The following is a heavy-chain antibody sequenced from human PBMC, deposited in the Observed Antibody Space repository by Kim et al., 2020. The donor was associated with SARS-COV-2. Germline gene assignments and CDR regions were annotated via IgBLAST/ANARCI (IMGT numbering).Heavy chain of an antibody. J-gene: IGHJ4*02. CDR1: GFTFSSYY. Sequence: GGSLRLSCAASGFTFSSYYMSWVRQAPGKGLEWVASIKQDGSEKYYVDSVMGRFTISRDNAKNSLYLQMSSLRVEDTAVYYCAREGDSSGYYPDYWGQGALVTVSS. D-gene: IGHD3-22*01. CDR2: IKQDGSEK. V-gene: IGHV3-7*01. CDR3: AREGDSSGYYPDY.